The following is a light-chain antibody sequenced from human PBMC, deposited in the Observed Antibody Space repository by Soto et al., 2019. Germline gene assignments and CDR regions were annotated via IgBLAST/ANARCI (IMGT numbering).Light chain of an antibody. CDR1: QSVSSSY. Sequence: EIVLTQSPGTLSLSPGERATLSCRASQSVSSSYLAWYQQKLGQAPRLLIYGASSRATGIPDTFSGSGSGTDFTLTISRLEPEDFAVYYCQQYGSSPVTFGGGTKVEIK. CDR3: QQYGSSPVT. CDR2: GAS. V-gene: IGKV3-20*01. J-gene: IGKJ4*01.